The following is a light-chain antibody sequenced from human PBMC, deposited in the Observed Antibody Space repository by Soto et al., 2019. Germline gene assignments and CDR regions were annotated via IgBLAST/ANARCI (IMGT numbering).Light chain of an antibody. CDR2: SNN. Sequence: QSVLTQPPSASGTPGQRVTISCSGSSSNVGRNTVNWYQQLPGTAPKLLIYSNNQRPSVVPDRFSGSKSGTSASLAISGLQSEYEADYYCAAWDDSLNAVVFGGGTQLTVL. V-gene: IGLV1-44*01. CDR3: AAWDDSLNAVV. CDR1: SSNVGRNT. J-gene: IGLJ2*01.